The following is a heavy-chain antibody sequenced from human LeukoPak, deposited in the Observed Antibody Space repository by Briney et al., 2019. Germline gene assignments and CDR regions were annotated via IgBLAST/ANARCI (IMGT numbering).Heavy chain of an antibody. CDR1: GYTFTSYD. CDR2: MNPNSGNT. Sequence: ASVKVSCKASGYTFTSYDINWVRQATGQGLEWVGWMNPNSGNTGYAQKFQGRVTMTRNTSISTAYMELSSLRSEDTAVYYCATSGKRWYYDFWNAYYYYGMDVWGQGTTVTVSS. D-gene: IGHD3-3*01. J-gene: IGHJ6*02. CDR3: ATSGKRWYYDFWNAYYYYGMDV. V-gene: IGHV1-8*01.